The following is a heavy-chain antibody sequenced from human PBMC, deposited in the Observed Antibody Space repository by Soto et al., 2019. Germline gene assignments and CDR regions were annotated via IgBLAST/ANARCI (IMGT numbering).Heavy chain of an antibody. V-gene: IGHV4-30-2*01. CDR3: ASAGLSSRYYYFDY. J-gene: IGHJ4*02. Sequence: QLQLQESGSGLVKPSQTLSLTCAVSGGSVTSGNYAWSWLRQPPGEGLEWIGYIYHSGNTYYNPSLRSRVTISLDRSKNQFSLMLNSVTAADTAVYYCASAGLSSRYYYFDYWGQGSLVTVSS. D-gene: IGHD1-26*01. CDR1: GGSVTSGNYA. CDR2: IYHSGNT.